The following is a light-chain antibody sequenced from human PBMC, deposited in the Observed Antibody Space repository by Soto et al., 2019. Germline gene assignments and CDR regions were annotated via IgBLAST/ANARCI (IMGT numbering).Light chain of an antibody. CDR2: YAS. CDR3: QQYNDWPPIT. J-gene: IGKJ5*01. V-gene: IGKV3-15*01. Sequence: EIIMTQSPVTLSVSPGERATLSCRASQSVSNNLAWYQQKPGQAPRLLIYYASTRATGIPARFSGSGSGTEFTLTISSLQSEDFALYYCQQYNDWPPITFGRGTRLEIK. CDR1: QSVSNN.